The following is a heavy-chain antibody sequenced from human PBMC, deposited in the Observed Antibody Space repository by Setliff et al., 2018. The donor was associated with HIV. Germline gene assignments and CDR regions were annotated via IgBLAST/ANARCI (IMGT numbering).Heavy chain of an antibody. CDR2: IYSDGRT. CDR3: AKGVKWLDP. D-gene: IGHD3-16*01. Sequence: LRLSCAASGFTVRDNYMTWVRQAPGKGLEWVSVIYSDGRTFYADSVKGRSTISRDDSKNTVYLQMHSLRVDDTAAYYCAKGVKWLDPWGQGTLVTVSS. J-gene: IGHJ5*02. V-gene: IGHV3-53*01. CDR1: GFTVRDNY.